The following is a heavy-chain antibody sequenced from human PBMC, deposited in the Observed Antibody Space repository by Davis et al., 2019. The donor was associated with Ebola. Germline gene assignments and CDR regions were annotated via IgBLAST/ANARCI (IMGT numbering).Heavy chain of an antibody. J-gene: IGHJ6*02. V-gene: IGHV1-18*01. Sequence: AASVKVSCKASGYTFTSYGISWVRQAPGQGLEWMGWISAYNGNTNYAQKLQGRVTMTTDTSTSTAYMELRSLRSDDTAVYYCARDGIGSGSYYYYGMDVWGLGTTVTVSS. CDR3: ARDGIGSGSYYYYGMDV. CDR1: GYTFTSYG. D-gene: IGHD3-10*01. CDR2: ISAYNGNT.